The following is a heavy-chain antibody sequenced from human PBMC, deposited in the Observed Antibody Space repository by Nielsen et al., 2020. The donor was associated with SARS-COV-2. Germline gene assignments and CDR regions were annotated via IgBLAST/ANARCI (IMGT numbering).Heavy chain of an antibody. CDR1: GFTFSDYY. Sequence: GGSLRLSCTASGFTFSDYYMSWIRQAPGKGLEWVSYISDSSGYTNYADSVKGRFTISRDNAKNSLYLQMNSQRAEDTAVYYCARVSAANLLGYWGQGTLVTVSS. J-gene: IGHJ4*02. CDR3: ARVSAANLLGY. D-gene: IGHD2-15*01. CDR2: ISDSSGYT. V-gene: IGHV3-11*05.